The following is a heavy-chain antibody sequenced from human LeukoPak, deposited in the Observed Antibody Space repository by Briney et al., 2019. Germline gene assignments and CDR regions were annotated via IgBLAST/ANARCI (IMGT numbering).Heavy chain of an antibody. V-gene: IGHV4-39*01. Sequence: SETLSLTCTVSGASVPIASHYWAWIRQPPGKGLEWIGSIHYSGSTYYSPSLESRLTISGDTYKSQFSLKLTFVTAADTAVYYCTRHHDYGDKIDYWGQGTLVTVSS. CDR2: IHYSGST. CDR1: GASVPIASHY. D-gene: IGHD4-23*01. CDR3: TRHHDYGDKIDY. J-gene: IGHJ4*02.